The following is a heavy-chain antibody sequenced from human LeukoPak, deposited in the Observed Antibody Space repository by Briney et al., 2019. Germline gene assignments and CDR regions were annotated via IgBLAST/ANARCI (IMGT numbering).Heavy chain of an antibody. V-gene: IGHV4-34*01. CDR1: GGSFSGYY. Sequence: SETLSLACAVYGGSFSGYYWSWIRQPPGKGLEWIGEINHSGSTNYNPSLKSRVTISVDTFKNQFSLKLSSVTAADTAVYYCASSIAARYFDYWGQGTLVTVSS. D-gene: IGHD6-6*01. CDR3: ASSIAARYFDY. J-gene: IGHJ4*02. CDR2: INHSGST.